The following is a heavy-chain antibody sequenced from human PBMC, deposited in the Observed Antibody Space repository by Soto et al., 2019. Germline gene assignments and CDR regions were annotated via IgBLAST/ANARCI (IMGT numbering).Heavy chain of an antibody. D-gene: IGHD6-19*01. CDR3: AHRYASGWLFDYFDY. V-gene: IGHV2-5*01. Sequence: QITLKESGPTLVKPTQTLTLTCSFSGFSLSVIGVGVGWIRQPPGKALEWLALIFWNDDKRYNPSLKSRLTITKDTSKNQVVLTMANMDPVDTATYYCAHRYASGWLFDYFDYWGQGTLVTVSS. J-gene: IGHJ4*02. CDR1: GFSLSVIGVG. CDR2: IFWNDDK.